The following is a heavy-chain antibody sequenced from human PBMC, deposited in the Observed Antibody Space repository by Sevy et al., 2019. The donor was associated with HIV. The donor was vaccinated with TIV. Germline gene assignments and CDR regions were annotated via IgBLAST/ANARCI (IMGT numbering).Heavy chain of an antibody. CDR1: GGTFSSYA. V-gene: IGHV1-69*13. CDR2: IIPIFGTA. J-gene: IGHJ6*02. CDR3: ARAVPFQPYYYYGMDV. Sequence: ASVKVSCKASGGTFSSYAISWVRQAPGQGLEWMGGIIPIFGTANYAQKFQGRVTITADESTSTAYMELSSLRSEGTAVYYCARAVPFQPYYYYGMDVWGQGTTVTVSS.